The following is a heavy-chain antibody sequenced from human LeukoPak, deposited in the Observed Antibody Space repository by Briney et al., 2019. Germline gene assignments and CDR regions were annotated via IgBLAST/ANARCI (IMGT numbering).Heavy chain of an antibody. CDR1: GYTFTNYG. V-gene: IGHV1-18*01. D-gene: IGHD2-2*01. CDR2: ISAYNGNA. CDR3: ARNCSSTNCFPWDY. J-gene: IGHJ4*02. Sequence: GASVKVSCKASGYTFTNYGISWVRQAPGQGLYWIGWISAYNGNANYAQKFQGRVTMTTGTSTSTAYMELRSLRSDDTAVYYCARNCSSTNCFPWDYWGQGTLVTVSS.